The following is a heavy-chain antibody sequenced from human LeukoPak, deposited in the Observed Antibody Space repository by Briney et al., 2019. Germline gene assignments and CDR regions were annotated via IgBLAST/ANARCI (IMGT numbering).Heavy chain of an antibody. CDR3: AREGSSSRRFDY. V-gene: IGHV3-21*01. CDR2: ISSSSSYI. J-gene: IGHJ4*02. D-gene: IGHD6-6*01. CDR1: GFTFSSYS. Sequence: GGSLRLSCAASGFTFSSYSMNWVRQAPGKGLEWVSSISSSSSYIYYADSVKGRFTISRDNAKNSLYLQMNSLRAEDTAVYYCAREGSSSRRFDYLVQGTLVTVSS.